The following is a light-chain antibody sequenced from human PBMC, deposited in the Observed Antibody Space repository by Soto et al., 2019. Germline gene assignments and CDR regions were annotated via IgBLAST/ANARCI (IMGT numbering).Light chain of an antibody. J-gene: IGKJ1*01. CDR3: MQGTHWPWT. Sequence: VVMTQSPVSLPVTLGQPASISCMSSQSLVHSDGNTYLNWFLQRPGQSPRRLIYKVSNRDSGVPDRFSGSGSGTDFTLQISRVEAEDVGVYYCMQGTHWPWTFGQGTKVEIK. V-gene: IGKV2-30*02. CDR1: QSLVHSDGNTY. CDR2: KVS.